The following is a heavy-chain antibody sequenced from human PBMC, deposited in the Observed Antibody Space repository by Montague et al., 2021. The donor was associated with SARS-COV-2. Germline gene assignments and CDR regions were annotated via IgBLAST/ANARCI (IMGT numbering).Heavy chain of an antibody. V-gene: IGHV4-59*01. CDR2: MYYSGST. CDR3: AGVARYCTNGVCQTYFYDGFDV. J-gene: IGHJ6*02. CDR1: GGSTNYYY. Sequence: SETLSLTCIVSGGSTNYYYWSWIRQSPGKGLEWIWYMYYSGSTNYNPSLKSRGTMSIDRSKNQFSLKLRSVTAADTAVYYCAGVARYCTNGVCQTYFYDGFDVWGQGTTVTVSS. D-gene: IGHD2-8*01.